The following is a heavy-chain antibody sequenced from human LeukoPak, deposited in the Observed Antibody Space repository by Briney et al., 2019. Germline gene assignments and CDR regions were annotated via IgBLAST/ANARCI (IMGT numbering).Heavy chain of an antibody. CDR3: GKQLLDAN. D-gene: IGHD6-19*01. V-gene: IGHV3-23*01. Sequence: GGSLRLSCEVSGFTFSNYAINWVRQAPGKRLEWVSSISESGDTTDYADSVKGRFTISRYNSKNTLFLQMNSLRAEDTAVYYCGKQLLDANWGQGPLVTVSS. CDR2: ISESGDTT. CDR1: GFTFSNYA. J-gene: IGHJ4*02.